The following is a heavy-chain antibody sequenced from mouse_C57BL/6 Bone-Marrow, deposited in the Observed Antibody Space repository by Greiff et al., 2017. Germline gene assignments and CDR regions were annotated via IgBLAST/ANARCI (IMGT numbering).Heavy chain of an antibody. CDR2: IYPSDSET. J-gene: IGHJ4*01. CDR3: ARTGFYAMDY. D-gene: IGHD2-2*01. Sequence: QVQLKESGAELVRPGSSVKLSCKASGYTFTSYWMDWVKQRPGQGLEWIGNIYPSDSETHYNQKFKDKATLTVDKSSSTAYMQLSSLTSEYSAVYDCARTGFYAMDYWGQGTSVTVSA. CDR1: GYTFTSYW. V-gene: IGHV1-61*01.